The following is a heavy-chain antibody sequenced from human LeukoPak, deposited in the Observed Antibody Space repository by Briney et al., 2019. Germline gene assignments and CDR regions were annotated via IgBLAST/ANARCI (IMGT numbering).Heavy chain of an antibody. Sequence: GASVTVSCKTSGYSFSDYHIQWLRQAPGQGLEWMGWINPDSGGTKSAEKFQGRVSWTRDTSISTVYMELSRLRSDDTAVYYCAREEDVLNSFDFWGQGTQVTVSS. V-gene: IGHV1-2*02. J-gene: IGHJ4*02. CDR2: INPDSGGT. D-gene: IGHD3-16*01. CDR1: GYSFSDYH. CDR3: AREEDVLNSFDF.